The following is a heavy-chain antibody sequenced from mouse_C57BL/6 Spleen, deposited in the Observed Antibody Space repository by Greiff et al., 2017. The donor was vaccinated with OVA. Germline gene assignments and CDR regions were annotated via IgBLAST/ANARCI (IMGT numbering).Heavy chain of an antibody. V-gene: IGHV1-80*01. Sequence: QVQLKQSGAELVKPGASVKISCKASGYAFSSYWMNWVKQRPGKGLEWIGQIYPGDGDTNYNGKFKGKATLTADKSSSTAYMQLSSLTSEDSAVYFCARLITTVVYFDYWGQGTTLTVSS. CDR3: ARLITTVVYFDY. J-gene: IGHJ2*01. CDR2: IYPGDGDT. CDR1: GYAFSSYW. D-gene: IGHD1-1*01.